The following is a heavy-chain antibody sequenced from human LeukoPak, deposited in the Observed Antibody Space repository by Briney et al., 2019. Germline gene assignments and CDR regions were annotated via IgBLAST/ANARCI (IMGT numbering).Heavy chain of an antibody. CDR1: GFTFSSYE. J-gene: IGHJ3*02. Sequence: PGGSLRLSCAASGFTFSSYEMNWVRLAPGKGLEWVSYISSSGSTIYYADSVKGRFTISRDNAKNSLYLQMNSLRAEDTAVYYCARDSGRWLQLRAFDIWGQGTMVTVSS. D-gene: IGHD5-24*01. CDR3: ARDSGRWLQLRAFDI. CDR2: ISSSGSTI. V-gene: IGHV3-48*03.